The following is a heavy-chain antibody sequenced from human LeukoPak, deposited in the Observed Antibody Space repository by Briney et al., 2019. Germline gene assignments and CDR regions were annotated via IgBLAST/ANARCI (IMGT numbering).Heavy chain of an antibody. Sequence: SETLSLTCTVSDGSISSYYWSWIRQPPGKGLEWIGYIYYSGSTNYNPSLKSRVTISVDTSKNQFSLKLSSVTAADTAVYYCARDGRRSSSGWYAARGWFDPWGQGTLVTVSS. CDR1: DGSISSYY. V-gene: IGHV4-59*01. CDR2: IYYSGST. CDR3: ARDGRRSSSGWYAARGWFDP. J-gene: IGHJ5*02. D-gene: IGHD6-19*01.